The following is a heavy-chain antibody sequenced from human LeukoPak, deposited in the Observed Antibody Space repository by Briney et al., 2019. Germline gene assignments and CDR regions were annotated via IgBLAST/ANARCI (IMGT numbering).Heavy chain of an antibody. Sequence: GGSLRLSCAASGFNFSKYWMHWVRQVPGKGLVWVSRIKSDGRTNYADSVKGRFTISRDNAKNTVSLQMNSLRAEDTGVYYCARAPSEIGGYYPEYFRHWGQGTLVTVSS. D-gene: IGHD3-22*01. CDR1: GFNFSKYW. J-gene: IGHJ1*01. V-gene: IGHV3-74*01. CDR3: ARAPSEIGGYYPEYFRH. CDR2: IKSDGRT.